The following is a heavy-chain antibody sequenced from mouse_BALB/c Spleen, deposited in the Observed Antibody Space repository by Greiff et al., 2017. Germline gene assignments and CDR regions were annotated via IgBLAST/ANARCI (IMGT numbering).Heavy chain of an antibody. D-gene: IGHD1-1*01. V-gene: IGHV1S56*01. CDR2: LYPGNVNT. CDR3: ARSTTVVGYFDY. J-gene: IGHJ2*01. Sequence: QVQLPPSGPELVKPGASVRISCKASGYTFTSYYIHWVKQRPGQGLEWIGWLYPGNVNTKYNEKFKGKATLTADKSSSTAYMQLSSLTSEDSAVYFCARSTTVVGYFDYWGQGTTRTVSS. CDR1: GYTFTSYY.